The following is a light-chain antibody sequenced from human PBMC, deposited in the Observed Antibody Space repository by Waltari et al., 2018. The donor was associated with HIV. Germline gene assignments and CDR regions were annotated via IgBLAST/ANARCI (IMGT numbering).Light chain of an antibody. J-gene: IGLJ1*01. Sequence: FLLTQPLSVSESPGKTVTIPCTRSSGGIASTYVQWYQQRPGRLPTTVIYDHNQRPSGVPDRFSGSIDSSSNSASLTISGLKTEDEADYYCQSYDNWSYVFGTGTKVTVL. CDR2: DHN. CDR3: QSYDNWSYV. CDR1: SGGIASTY. V-gene: IGLV6-57*04.